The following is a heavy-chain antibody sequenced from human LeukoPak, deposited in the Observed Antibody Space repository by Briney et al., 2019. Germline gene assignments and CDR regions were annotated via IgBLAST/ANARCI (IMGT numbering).Heavy chain of an antibody. CDR3: ARTSGYSSSWYFDY. J-gene: IGHJ4*02. Sequence: GGSLRLSCAASGFTFSSYWMSWVRQAPGKGLEWVANIKQDESEKYYVDSVKGRFTISRDNAKNSLNLQMNSLRAEDTAVYYCARTSGYSSSWYFDYWGQGTLVTVSS. CDR2: IKQDESEK. V-gene: IGHV3-7*01. D-gene: IGHD6-13*01. CDR1: GFTFSSYW.